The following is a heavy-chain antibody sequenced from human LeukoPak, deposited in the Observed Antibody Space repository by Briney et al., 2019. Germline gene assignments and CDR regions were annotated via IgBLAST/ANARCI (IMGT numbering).Heavy chain of an antibody. CDR1: GYTFTSYY. Sequence: ASVKVSCKASGYTFTSYYMHWVRQAPGQGLEWMGWISAYNGNTNYAQKLQGRVTMTADTSTSTAYMELRSLRSDDTAVYYCARDPNYSHMYSSSSPFDYWGQGTLVTVSS. CDR3: ARDPNYSHMYSSSSPFDY. V-gene: IGHV1-18*04. J-gene: IGHJ4*02. CDR2: ISAYNGNT. D-gene: IGHD6-6*01.